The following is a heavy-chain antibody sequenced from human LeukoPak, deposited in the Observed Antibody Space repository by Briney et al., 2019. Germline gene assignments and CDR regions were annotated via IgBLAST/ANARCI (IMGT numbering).Heavy chain of an antibody. CDR3: ATSGGIVGATTSDY. V-gene: IGHV3-30*02. Sequence: GGSLRLSCAASGFTFSSYGMHWVRQAPGKELEWVAFIRYDGSNKYYADSVKGRFTISRDNSKNTLYLQMNSLRAEDTAVYYCATSGGIVGATTSDYWGQGTLVTVSS. CDR2: IRYDGSNK. CDR1: GFTFSSYG. J-gene: IGHJ4*02. D-gene: IGHD1-26*01.